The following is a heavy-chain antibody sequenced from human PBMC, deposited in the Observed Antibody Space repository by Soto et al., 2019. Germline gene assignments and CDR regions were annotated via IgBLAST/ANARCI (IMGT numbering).Heavy chain of an antibody. D-gene: IGHD6-19*01. V-gene: IGHV3-30-3*01. CDR3: ARGLAVAVGY. J-gene: IGHJ4*02. CDR2: ISYDGSNK. CDR1: GFTFSSYA. Sequence: QVQLVESGGGVVQPGRSLRLSCAASGFTFSSYAMHWVRQAPGKGLEWVAVISYDGSNKYYADSVKGRFTISRDNSKNTRYVQMNSLRAEDTAVYYCARGLAVAVGYWGQGTLVTVSS.